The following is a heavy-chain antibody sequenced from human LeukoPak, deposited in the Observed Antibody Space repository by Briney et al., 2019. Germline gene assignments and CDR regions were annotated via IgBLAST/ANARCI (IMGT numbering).Heavy chain of an antibody. CDR3: AREWLRAPLDY. D-gene: IGHD5-12*01. J-gene: IGHJ4*02. CDR2: INPNTGGT. Sequence: ASVKVSCKASGYTFTGYYIHWVRQAPGQGLEWMGWINPNTGGTNYAQKFQGRVTMTRDTSTSTAYMELSSLRSDDTAVYYCAREWLRAPLDYWGQGTLVTVSS. CDR1: GYTFTGYY. V-gene: IGHV1-2*02.